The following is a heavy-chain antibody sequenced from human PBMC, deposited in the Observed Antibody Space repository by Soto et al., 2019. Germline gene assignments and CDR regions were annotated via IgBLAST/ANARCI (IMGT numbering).Heavy chain of an antibody. D-gene: IGHD2-21*02. CDR3: ATEARSVVVTATDDWYFDL. CDR2: IIPIFGTA. V-gene: IGHV1-69*12. J-gene: IGHJ2*01. CDR1: GGTFSSYA. Sequence: QVQLVQSGAEVKKPGSSVKVSCKASGGTFSSYAISWVRQAPGQGLEWMGGIIPIFGTANYAQKFQGRVTITEDETTSTAYMELRSLRSEDTAVYYGATEARSVVVTATDDWYFDLWGRGTLVTVSS.